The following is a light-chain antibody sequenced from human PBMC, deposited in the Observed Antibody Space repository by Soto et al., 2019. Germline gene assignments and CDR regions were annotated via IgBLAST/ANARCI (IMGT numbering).Light chain of an antibody. J-gene: IGKJ1*01. CDR1: QGINKY. Sequence: IQLTQSPSSLSASVGDRVTLTCRASQGINKYLAWYQQKPGRAPKLLIYTASTLQSGVSSRFSGSGSGTEFTLIISSLQPEDFGTYFCHQLNTYPWTFGQGTKVEIK. CDR3: HQLNTYPWT. V-gene: IGKV1-9*01. CDR2: TAS.